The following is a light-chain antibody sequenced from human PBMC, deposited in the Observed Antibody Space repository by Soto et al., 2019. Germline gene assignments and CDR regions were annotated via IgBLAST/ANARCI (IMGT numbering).Light chain of an antibody. CDR3: QKRTNWPRSFT. V-gene: IGKV3-11*01. Sequence: EIVLTQSPATLSLSPGERATLSCRASQSVSSYLAWYQQKPGQAPRLLIYDTYKRATGIPARFSGSGSGTDFTITISSLEPEDFAVYYCQKRTNWPRSFTFGPGTKVDIK. CDR1: QSVSSY. CDR2: DTY. J-gene: IGKJ3*01.